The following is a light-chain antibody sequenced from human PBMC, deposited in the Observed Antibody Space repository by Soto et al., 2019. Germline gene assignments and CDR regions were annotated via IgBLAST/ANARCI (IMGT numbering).Light chain of an antibody. CDR1: QSISRQ. J-gene: IGKJ1*01. V-gene: IGKV1-5*03. CDR3: LQYQSYWT. Sequence: DIQMTKSPSTLSASVGDRVSITCRASQSISRQLAWYQQKPGKAPNLLIYQATNLETGVPSRLTGSGSRTEFNRPISSFEPEDLTPYYRLQYQSYWTLGQGTKVEV. CDR2: QAT.